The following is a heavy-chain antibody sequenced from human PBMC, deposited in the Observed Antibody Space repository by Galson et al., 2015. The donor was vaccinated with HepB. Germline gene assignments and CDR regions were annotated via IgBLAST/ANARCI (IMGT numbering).Heavy chain of an antibody. CDR1: GGTFSSYA. Sequence: SVKVSCKASGGTFSSYAISWVRQAPGQGLEWMGGIIPILGIANYAQKFQGRVTITADKSTSTAYMELSSLRSEDTAVYYCARVASGGSYPGVYYFDYWGQGTLVTVSS. CDR3: ARVASGGSYPGVYYFDY. J-gene: IGHJ4*02. D-gene: IGHD1-26*01. V-gene: IGHV1-69*10. CDR2: IIPILGIA.